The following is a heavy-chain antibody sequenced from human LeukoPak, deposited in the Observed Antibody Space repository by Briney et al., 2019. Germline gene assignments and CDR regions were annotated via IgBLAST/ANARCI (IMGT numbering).Heavy chain of an antibody. V-gene: IGHV3-23*01. CDR2: ISSGGGIT. CDR1: GFTVSTYA. CDR3: AKGSTTGTTGGSFDP. J-gene: IGHJ5*02. D-gene: IGHD1-1*01. Sequence: GGSLRLSCLASGFTVSTYAMSWVRQAPGKGLEWVSGISSGGGITYYADSVKGRFTISKDNSKNTLSLQMNSLRAEDTAVYYCAKGSTTGTTGGSFDPWGQGALVTVSS.